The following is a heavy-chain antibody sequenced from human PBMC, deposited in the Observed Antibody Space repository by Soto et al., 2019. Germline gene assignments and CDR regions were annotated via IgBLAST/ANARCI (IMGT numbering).Heavy chain of an antibody. CDR2: IKQDGSEK. D-gene: IGHD1-26*01. J-gene: IGHJ3*02. CDR3: ARDRFPGVGAFDI. V-gene: IGHV3-7*05. CDR1: GFTFSSYW. Sequence: GESLKISCAASGFTFSSYWMSWVRQAPGKGLEWVANIKQDGSEKYYVDSVKGRFTISRDNAKNSLYLQMNSLRAEDTAVYYCARDRFPGVGAFDIWGQGTMVTVSS.